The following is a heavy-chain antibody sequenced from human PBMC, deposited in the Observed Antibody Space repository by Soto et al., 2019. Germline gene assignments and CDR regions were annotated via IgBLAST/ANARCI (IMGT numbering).Heavy chain of an antibody. CDR1: GYSFTSYW. Sequence: PGESLKISCKGSGYSFTSYWISWVRQMPGKGLGWMGRIDPSDSYTNYSPSFQGHVTISADKSISTAYLQWSSLKASDTAMYYCAKGNGAYGSGSYTTADYYYGMDVWGQGTTVTVSS. J-gene: IGHJ6*02. CDR3: AKGNGAYGSGSYTTADYYYGMDV. CDR2: IDPSDSYT. D-gene: IGHD3-10*01. V-gene: IGHV5-10-1*01.